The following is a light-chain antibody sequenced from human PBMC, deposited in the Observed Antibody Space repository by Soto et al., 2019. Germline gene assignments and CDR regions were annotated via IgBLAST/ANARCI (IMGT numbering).Light chain of an antibody. CDR3: SSYTNINTRACV. CDR2: EVT. J-gene: IGLJ1*01. Sequence: QSALTQPASVSGSPGQSITISCTGTSGDIGSYNRVSWYQQHPGEASKLIIYEVTDRPSGVSNRFSGSKSGNTASLTISGLQAEDEAEYYCSSYTNINTRACVFGTGTKVTVL. V-gene: IGLV2-14*01. CDR1: SGDIGSYNR.